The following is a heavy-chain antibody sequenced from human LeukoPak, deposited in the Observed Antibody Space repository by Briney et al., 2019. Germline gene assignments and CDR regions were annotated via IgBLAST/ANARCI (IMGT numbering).Heavy chain of an antibody. CDR1: GYTFTGYY. D-gene: IGHD2-2*01. CDR2: INPNSGGT. J-gene: IGHJ5*02. Sequence: ASVKVSCKASGYTFTGYYMHWVRQAPGQGLEWMGWINPNSGGTNYAQKFQGRVTMTRDTSISTAYMELSRLRSDDTAVYYCARGREGTRNWFDPWGQGTLVTVSS. V-gene: IGHV1-2*02. CDR3: ARGREGTRNWFDP.